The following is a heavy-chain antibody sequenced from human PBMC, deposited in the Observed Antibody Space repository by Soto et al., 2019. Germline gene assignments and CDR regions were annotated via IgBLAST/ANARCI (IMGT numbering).Heavy chain of an antibody. J-gene: IGHJ4*02. V-gene: IGHV3-53*01. CDR1: GFTVSSNY. CDR3: ARGYYDFWSGSPPFFDY. Sequence: HPGGSLRLSCAASGFTVSSNYMSWVRQAPGKGLEWVSVIYSGGSTYYADSVKGRFTISRDNSKNTLYLQMDSLRAEDTAVYYCARGYYDFWSGSPPFFDYWGQGTLVTVSS. CDR2: IYSGGST. D-gene: IGHD3-3*01.